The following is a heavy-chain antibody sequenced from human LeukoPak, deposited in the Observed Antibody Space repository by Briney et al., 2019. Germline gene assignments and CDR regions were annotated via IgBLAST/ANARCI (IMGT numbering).Heavy chain of an antibody. V-gene: IGHV3-30*18. CDR1: GFTFSSYG. CDR3: AKDRYSYAFEYSDS. Sequence: GGSLRLSCAASGFTFSSYGMHWVRQAPGKGLDWVAVISNDGSKKYYADSVKGRYTISRDNSKNTLSLQVSSLRTEDTAVYYCAKDRYSYAFEYSDSWGQGTLVTVSS. CDR2: ISNDGSKK. D-gene: IGHD5-18*01. J-gene: IGHJ4*02.